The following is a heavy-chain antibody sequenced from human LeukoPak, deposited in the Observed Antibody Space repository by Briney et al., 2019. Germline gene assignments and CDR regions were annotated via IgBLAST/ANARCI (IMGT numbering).Heavy chain of an antibody. V-gene: IGHV3-13*01. CDR2: IGTAGDT. D-gene: IGHD4-17*01. CDR1: GFTFSSYD. Sequence: GGSLRLSCAASGFTFSSYDMHWVRQATGKGLEWVSAIGTAGDTYYPGSVKGRFTISRENAKNSLYLQMNSLRAEDMAVYYCARDLGYGDGVDYWGQGTLVTVSS. J-gene: IGHJ4*02. CDR3: ARDLGYGDGVDY.